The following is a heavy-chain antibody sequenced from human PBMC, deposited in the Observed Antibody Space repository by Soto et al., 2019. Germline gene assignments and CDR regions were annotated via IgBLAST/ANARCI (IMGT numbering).Heavy chain of an antibody. Sequence: GGSLRLSCAASGFTFSSYAMTWVRQVPGKGLEWVSGISGSGGSTYYADSVKGRFTISRDNSKNTLYLQMNSLRAEDTAVYYWAKDLSGSIFGYYYGMDVWGQGTTVTVSS. J-gene: IGHJ6*02. CDR3: AKDLSGSIFGYYYGMDV. CDR1: GFTFSSYA. D-gene: IGHD3-10*02. CDR2: ISGSGGST. V-gene: IGHV3-23*01.